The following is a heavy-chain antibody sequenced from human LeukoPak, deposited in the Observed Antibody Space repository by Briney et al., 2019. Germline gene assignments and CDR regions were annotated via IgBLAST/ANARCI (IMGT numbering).Heavy chain of an antibody. CDR2: FYYSGST. CDR3: ARVRTSKRYYYDSSGYYLFDY. V-gene: IGHV4-38-2*02. Sequence: SETLSLTCTVSGYSISSGYYWGWIRQPPGKGLEWIGDFYYSGSTNYNPSLKSRVTISVDTSKNQFSLKLSSVTAADTAVYYCARVRTSKRYYYDSSGYYLFDYRGQGTLVTVSS. J-gene: IGHJ4*02. CDR1: GYSISSGYY. D-gene: IGHD3-22*01.